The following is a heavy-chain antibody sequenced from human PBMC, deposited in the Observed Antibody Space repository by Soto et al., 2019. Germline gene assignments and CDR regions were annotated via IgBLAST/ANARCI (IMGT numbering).Heavy chain of an antibody. CDR3: ARHCTSLEVGPNWFDP. D-gene: IGHD2-2*01. CDR2: IYYSGST. J-gene: IGHJ5*02. CDR1: GGSISSSSYY. V-gene: IGHV4-39*01. Sequence: QLQLQESGPGLVKPSETLSLTCTVSGGSISSSSYYWGWIRQPPGKGLEWIGSIYYSGSTYYNPSLKSRVTISVDTSKNQFSLKLSSVTAADTAVYYCARHCTSLEVGPNWFDPWGQGTLVTVSS.